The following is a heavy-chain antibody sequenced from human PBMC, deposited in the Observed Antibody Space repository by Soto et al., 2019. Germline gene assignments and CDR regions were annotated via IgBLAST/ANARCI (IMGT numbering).Heavy chain of an antibody. V-gene: IGHV1-18*01. CDR1: ANTFISYG. CDR3: ATDERDHCSGTDCNYFDH. CDR2: ISIHNGDT. D-gene: IGHD2-15*01. J-gene: IGHJ4*02. Sequence: QVQLVQSGSEVKNPGASVKVSCKSAANTFISYGISWVRQATGQGLEWMVWISIHNGDTNNAPNLQGRITMTTDTSTSTTYMELRSLRSDDTAVYFCATDERDHCSGTDCNYFDHLGQGTPVTVSS.